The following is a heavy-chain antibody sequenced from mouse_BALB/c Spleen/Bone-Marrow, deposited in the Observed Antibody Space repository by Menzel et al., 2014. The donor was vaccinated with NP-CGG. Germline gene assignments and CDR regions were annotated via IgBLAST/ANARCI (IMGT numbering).Heavy chain of an antibody. Sequence: EVQGVESGGGLVQPGGSRKLSCAASGFTSSSFGMHWVRQAPEKGLEWVAYISSGSSPIFYADTVKGRFTISRDNPKNTLFLQMTSLRSEDTAMYYCTRGGNWEDFDYWGQGTTLTVSS. CDR1: GFTSSSFG. CDR2: ISSGSSPI. J-gene: IGHJ2*01. CDR3: TRGGNWEDFDY. D-gene: IGHD4-1*01. V-gene: IGHV5-17*02.